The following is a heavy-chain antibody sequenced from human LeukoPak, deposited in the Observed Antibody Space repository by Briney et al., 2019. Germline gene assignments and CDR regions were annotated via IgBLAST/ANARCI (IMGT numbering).Heavy chain of an antibody. V-gene: IGHV4-39*07. Sequence: PSETLSLTCTVSGGSISSSSYYWGWIRQPPGKGLEWIGSIYYSGSTYYNPSLKSRVTISVDTSKNQFSLKLSSVTAAGTAVYYCARETNYYDSSGPEGFDYWGQGTLVTVSS. CDR1: GGSISSSSYY. CDR2: IYYSGST. J-gene: IGHJ4*02. D-gene: IGHD3-22*01. CDR3: ARETNYYDSSGPEGFDY.